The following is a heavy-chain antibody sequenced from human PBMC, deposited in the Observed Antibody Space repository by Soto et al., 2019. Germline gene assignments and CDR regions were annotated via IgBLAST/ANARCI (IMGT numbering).Heavy chain of an antibody. V-gene: IGHV1-46*03. D-gene: IGHD2-15*01. CDR2: INPTGSK. Sequence: ASVKVSCKASGYTFTSYYMHWVRQAPGQGLEWMGIINPTGSKTYAQKFQGRVTMTRDTSTSTVYMELRSLRSEDTAVYYCATVYCSGGNCYSIVYWG. CDR1: GYTFTSYY. J-gene: IGHJ4*01. CDR3: ATVYCSGGNCYSIVY.